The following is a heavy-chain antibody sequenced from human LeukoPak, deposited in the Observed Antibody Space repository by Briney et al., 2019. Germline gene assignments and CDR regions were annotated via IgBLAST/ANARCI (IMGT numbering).Heavy chain of an antibody. J-gene: IGHJ1*01. CDR2: ISYDGSNK. Sequence: GGSLRLSCAASGFTFSSYGMHWVRQAPGKGLEWVAVISYDGSNKYYADSVKGRFTISRDNSKNTLYLQMNSLRSDDTAVYYCARDGIGHCSSTSCYRGSAHWGQGTLVTVSS. V-gene: IGHV3-30*03. D-gene: IGHD2-2*02. CDR1: GFTFSSYG. CDR3: ARDGIGHCSSTSCYRGSAH.